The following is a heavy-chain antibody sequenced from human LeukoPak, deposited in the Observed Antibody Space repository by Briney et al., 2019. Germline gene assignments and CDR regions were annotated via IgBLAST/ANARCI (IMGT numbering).Heavy chain of an antibody. V-gene: IGHV3-23*01. CDR2: ISGSCGST. CDR3: AKAGPHCSSTSCPNWFDP. CDR1: GFTFSSYA. J-gene: IGHJ5*02. D-gene: IGHD2-2*01. Sequence: GGSLRLSCAASGFTFSSYAMSWFRQAPGKGLEWVSAISGSCGSTYYADSVKGRFTISRDNSKNTLYLQMNSLRAEDTAVYYCAKAGPHCSSTSCPNWFDPWGQGTLVTVSS.